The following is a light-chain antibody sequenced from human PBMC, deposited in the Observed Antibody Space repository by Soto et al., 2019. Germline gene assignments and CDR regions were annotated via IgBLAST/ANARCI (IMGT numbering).Light chain of an antibody. CDR1: SSDVGGYNY. V-gene: IGLV2-14*01. CDR2: DVS. CDR3: SSYTSSSTLV. Sequence: QSALTQPASVSGSPGQSITISCTGTSSDVGGYNYVSWYQQHPGKAPTLMIYDVSNRPSGVSNRFSGSKSGNTASLTISGRQAEDEADDYCSSYTSSSTLVFGGGTQLTVL. J-gene: IGLJ2*01.